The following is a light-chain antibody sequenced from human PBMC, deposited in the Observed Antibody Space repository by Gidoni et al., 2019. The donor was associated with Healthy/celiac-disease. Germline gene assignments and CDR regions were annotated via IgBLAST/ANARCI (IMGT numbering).Light chain of an antibody. CDR2: GAS. CDR1: QSVSSSY. Sequence: EIVLTQSPGTLSLSPGDSATLSCRASQSVSSSYLAWYQQKPGQAPRLLIYGASSRATGIPDRFSGSGSGTDFTLTISRLEPEDFAVYYCQQYGSSVLTFGGGTKVEIK. CDR3: QQYGSSVLT. V-gene: IGKV3-20*01. J-gene: IGKJ4*01.